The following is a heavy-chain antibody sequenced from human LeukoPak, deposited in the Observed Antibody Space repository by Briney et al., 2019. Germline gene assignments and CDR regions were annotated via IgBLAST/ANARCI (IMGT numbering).Heavy chain of an antibody. V-gene: IGHV4-39*01. J-gene: IGHJ4*02. Sequence: SETLSLTCTVSGGSISSSSYYWGWIRQPPGKGLEWIGNIYYSGSTWNNPSLKSRVTTSVDTSKNQFSLKLTSVTAADTAVYYCATVVPAARFAYWGQGILVTVSS. D-gene: IGHD2-2*01. CDR2: IYYSGST. CDR1: GGSISSSSYY. CDR3: ATVVPAARFAY.